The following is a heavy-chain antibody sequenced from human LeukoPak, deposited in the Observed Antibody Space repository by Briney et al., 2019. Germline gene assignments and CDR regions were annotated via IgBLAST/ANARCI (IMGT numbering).Heavy chain of an antibody. V-gene: IGHV1-2*02. CDR3: ARDPYYYDSSGSWDY. D-gene: IGHD3-22*01. J-gene: IGHJ4*02. CDR1: GYTFTGYY. CDR2: INPNSGGT. Sequence: ASVKVSCKASGYTFTGYYMHWVRQAPGQGLEWMGWINPNSGGTNYAQKFQGRVTMTRDTSISTAYMELSRPRSDDTAVYYCARDPYYYDSSGSWDYWGQGTLVTVSS.